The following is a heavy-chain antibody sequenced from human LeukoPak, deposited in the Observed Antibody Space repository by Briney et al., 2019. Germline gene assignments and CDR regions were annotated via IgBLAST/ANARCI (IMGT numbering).Heavy chain of an antibody. CDR2: IYYSGST. CDR1: GGSISSYY. Sequence: SETLSLTCTVSGGSISSYYWSWLRQPPGKGLEWIGYIYYSGSTNYNPSLKSRVTISVDTSKNQFSLKLSSVTAADTAVYYCARRWTGDAFDIWGQGTMVTVSS. D-gene: IGHD3/OR15-3a*01. CDR3: ARRWTGDAFDI. V-gene: IGHV4-59*01. J-gene: IGHJ3*02.